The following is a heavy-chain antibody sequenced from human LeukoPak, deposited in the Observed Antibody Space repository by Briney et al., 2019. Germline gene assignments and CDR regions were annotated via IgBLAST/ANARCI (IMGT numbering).Heavy chain of an antibody. CDR2: IIPIFGTA. Sequence: SVKVSCKASGGTFSSYAISWARQAPGQGLEWMGGIIPIFGTANYAQKFQGRVTITTDESTSTAYMELSSLRSEDTAVYYCARVRPLTIFGVVPVGFDPWGQGTLVTVSS. CDR1: GGTFSSYA. J-gene: IGHJ5*02. D-gene: IGHD3-3*01. V-gene: IGHV1-69*05. CDR3: ARVRPLTIFGVVPVGFDP.